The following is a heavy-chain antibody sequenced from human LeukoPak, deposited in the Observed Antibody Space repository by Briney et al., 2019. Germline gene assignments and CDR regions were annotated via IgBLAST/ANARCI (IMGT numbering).Heavy chain of an antibody. J-gene: IGHJ4*02. D-gene: IGHD2-8*02. CDR1: GGSFSGYY. CDR3: ARTITWYYFDY. V-gene: IGHV4-34*01. Sequence: SETLSLTCAVYGGSFSGYYWSWIRQPPGKGLEWIGEINHSGSTNYNPSLKSRVTLSIDTSKNQFSLKLSSVTAADTAVYYCARTITWYYFDYWGQGTLVTVSS. CDR2: INHSGST.